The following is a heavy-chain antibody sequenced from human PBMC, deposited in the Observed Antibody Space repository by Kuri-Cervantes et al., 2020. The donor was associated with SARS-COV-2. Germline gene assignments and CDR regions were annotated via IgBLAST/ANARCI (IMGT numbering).Heavy chain of an antibody. CDR3: ASVARLEF. CDR1: GGSISSSNW. V-gene: IGHV4-39*01. J-gene: IGHJ4*02. D-gene: IGHD3-3*01. Sequence: SQTLSLTCAVSGGSISSSNWWSWVRQPPGKGLEWIGSIYYSGSTYYNPSLKSRVTISVDTSKNQFSLKLSSVTAADTAVYYCASVARLEFWGQGTLVTVSS. CDR2: IYYSGST.